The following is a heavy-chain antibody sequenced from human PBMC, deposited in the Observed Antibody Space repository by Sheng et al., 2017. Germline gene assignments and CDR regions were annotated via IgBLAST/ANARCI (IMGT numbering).Heavy chain of an antibody. D-gene: IGHD1-1*01. CDR2: INWNSGTI. Sequence: EVQLVESGGGLVQPGRSLRLSCAASGFTFDDYAMHWVRQAPGKGLDWVSGINWNSGTIGYADSVKGRFTISRDNAKNSLYLQMNSLRAEDMALYYCAKLEGTGYWGQGTLVTVSS. CDR3: AKLEGTGY. J-gene: IGHJ4*02. V-gene: IGHV3-9*03. CDR1: GFTFDDYA.